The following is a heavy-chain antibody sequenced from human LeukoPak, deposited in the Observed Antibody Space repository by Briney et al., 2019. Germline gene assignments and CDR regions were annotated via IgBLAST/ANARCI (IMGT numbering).Heavy chain of an antibody. CDR3: AKDVEQQLVRVGAFDI. CDR2: ISGSGGST. Sequence: PGGSLRLSCAASGFTFSSYAMSWVRQAPGKGLEGVSAISGSGGSTYYADSVKGRFTISRDNSKNTLYLQMNSLRAEDTAVYYCAKDVEQQLVRVGAFDIWGQGTMVTVSS. V-gene: IGHV3-23*01. D-gene: IGHD6-13*01. J-gene: IGHJ3*02. CDR1: GFTFSSYA.